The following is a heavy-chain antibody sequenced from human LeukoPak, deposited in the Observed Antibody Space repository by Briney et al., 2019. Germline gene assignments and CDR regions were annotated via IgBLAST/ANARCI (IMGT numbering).Heavy chain of an antibody. CDR1: GGSIRSSSYY. CDR3: ARARILWFGATNYFDY. D-gene: IGHD3-10*01. J-gene: IGHJ4*02. Sequence: SETLSLTCTVSGGSIRSSSYYWGWIRQPPGKGLEWIGSIYYSGSTYYNPSLKSRVTISVDTSKNQFSLKLSSVTAADTAVYYCARARILWFGATNYFDYWGQGTLVTVSS. V-gene: IGHV4-39*01. CDR2: IYYSGST.